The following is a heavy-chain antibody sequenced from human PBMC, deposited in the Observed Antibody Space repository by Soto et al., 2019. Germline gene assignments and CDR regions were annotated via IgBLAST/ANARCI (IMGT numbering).Heavy chain of an antibody. CDR3: ATHFMTTVTEYYFDS. CDR1: GGSMSTTGSY. D-gene: IGHD4-17*01. Sequence: LQLQESGPGLVRPSETLSLTCTVSGGSMSTTGSYWGWVRQPPVKGLEWIGSIYYSGDTFDSPSLSSRATTSVYTSNKQLSLRLSSVTASDTAVYYCATHFMTTVTEYYFDSWGQGTLVTVSS. J-gene: IGHJ4*02. CDR2: IYYSGDT. V-gene: IGHV4-39*01.